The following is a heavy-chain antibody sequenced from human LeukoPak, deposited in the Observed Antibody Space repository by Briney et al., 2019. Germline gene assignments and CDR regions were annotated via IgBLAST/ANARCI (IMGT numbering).Heavy chain of an antibody. J-gene: IGHJ6*04. CDR2: IYHSGST. V-gene: IGHV4-30-2*01. CDR1: GGSISSGGYS. CDR3: ATTGSGSFYYYGMDV. Sequence: SETLSLTCAVSGGSISSGGYSWSWIRQRPGKGLEWIGYIYHSGSTYYNPSLKSRVTISVDRSKNQFSLKLSSVTAADTAVYYCATTGSGSFYYYGMDVWGKGTTVTVSS. D-gene: IGHD3-10*01.